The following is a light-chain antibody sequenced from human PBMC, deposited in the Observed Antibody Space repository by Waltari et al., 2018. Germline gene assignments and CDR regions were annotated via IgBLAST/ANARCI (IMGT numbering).Light chain of an antibody. CDR1: QSVGSN. Sequence: EIVMTQSPATLSVSPGERATLSCGASQSVGSNLAWYQQKPGQAPRLLIYRASTRATNIPARFSGSGSGTEFKLTISSLQSEDFAVYYCQEYNNWPRMYTVGQGTKLEIK. CDR3: QEYNNWPRMYT. V-gene: IGKV3-15*01. CDR2: RAS. J-gene: IGKJ2*01.